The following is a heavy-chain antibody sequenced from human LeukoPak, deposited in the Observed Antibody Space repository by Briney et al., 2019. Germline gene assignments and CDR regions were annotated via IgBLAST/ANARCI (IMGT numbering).Heavy chain of an antibody. Sequence: SETLSLTCTVSGGSISSNYWSWIRQPPGKGLEWIGYIYYSGSTNYNPSLKSRVTISVDTSKNQFSLKLSSVTAADTAVYYCARSNYGGNSRWFDPWGQGTLATVSS. CDR2: IYYSGST. V-gene: IGHV4-59*08. D-gene: IGHD4-23*01. J-gene: IGHJ5*02. CDR1: GGSISSNY. CDR3: ARSNYGGNSRWFDP.